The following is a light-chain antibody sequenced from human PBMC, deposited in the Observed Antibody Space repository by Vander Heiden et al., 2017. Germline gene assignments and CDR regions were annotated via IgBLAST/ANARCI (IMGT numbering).Light chain of an antibody. V-gene: IGKV3-20*01. Sequence: IVFTQSPGTLSLSPGERATLSCRASQSISSNFLVWYQQKPGQPPRLLIYGASSRATGIPDRFSGSGSGTDFTLTISSLEPEDFAVYYCQQYDTSPYTFGRGTKLEIK. CDR1: QSISSNF. J-gene: IGKJ2*01. CDR2: GAS. CDR3: QQYDTSPYT.